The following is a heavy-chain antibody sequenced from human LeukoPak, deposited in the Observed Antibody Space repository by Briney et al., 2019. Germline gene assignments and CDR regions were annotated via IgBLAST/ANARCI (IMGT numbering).Heavy chain of an antibody. Sequence: GGSLRLSCAASGVTSSSSEMYRVRPAPGKGLEWVSYISSSGSTIYYADSVKGRFTISRDNAKNSLYLQMNSLRAEDTAVYYCAREPGYSGYDSFDYWGQGTLVTVSS. V-gene: IGHV3-48*03. D-gene: IGHD5-12*01. CDR2: ISSSGSTI. CDR3: AREPGYSGYDSFDY. J-gene: IGHJ4*02. CDR1: GVTSSSSE.